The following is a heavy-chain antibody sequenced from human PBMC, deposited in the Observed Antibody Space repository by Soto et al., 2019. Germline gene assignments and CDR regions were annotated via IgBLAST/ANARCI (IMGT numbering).Heavy chain of an antibody. CDR3: ARDNLGHYDFWSGPPGWFDP. Sequence: GGSLRLSCAASGFTFSSYAMHWVRQAPGKGLEWVAVISYDGSNKYYADSVKGRFTISRDNSKNTLYLQMNSLRAEGTAVYYCARDNLGHYDFWSGPPGWFDPWGQGTLVTVSS. J-gene: IGHJ5*02. D-gene: IGHD3-3*01. CDR2: ISYDGSNK. CDR1: GFTFSSYA. V-gene: IGHV3-30-3*01.